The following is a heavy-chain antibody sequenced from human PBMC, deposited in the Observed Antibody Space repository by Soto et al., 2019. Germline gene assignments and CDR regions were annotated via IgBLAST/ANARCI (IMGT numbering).Heavy chain of an antibody. CDR3: ARAQHDSYDYYYGMDV. CDR2: TYYRSKWYN. Sequence: SQTLSLTCAISGDSVSSNSAAWNWIRQSPSRGLEWLGRTYYRSKWYNDYAVSVKSRITINPDTSKNQFSLQLNSVTPEDTAVYYCARAQHDSYDYYYGMDVWGQGTTVTVSS. CDR1: GDSVSSNSAA. D-gene: IGHD2-21*01. J-gene: IGHJ6*02. V-gene: IGHV6-1*01.